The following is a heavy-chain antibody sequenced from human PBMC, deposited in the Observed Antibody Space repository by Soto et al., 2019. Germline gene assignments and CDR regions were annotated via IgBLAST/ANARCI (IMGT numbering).Heavy chain of an antibody. V-gene: IGHV1-3*01. CDR1: GYTFTSYA. Sequence: ASVKVSCKASGYTFTSYAMHWVRQAPGQRLEWMGWINAGNGNTKYSQKFQGRVTITGDTSASTAYMELSSLRSEDTAVYYCARDQPHYDYVWGSYRTPFSYHYYGKDVWGQGTTVTVSS. CDR2: INAGNGNT. J-gene: IGHJ6*02. CDR3: ARDQPHYDYVWGSYRTPFSYHYYGKDV. D-gene: IGHD3-16*02.